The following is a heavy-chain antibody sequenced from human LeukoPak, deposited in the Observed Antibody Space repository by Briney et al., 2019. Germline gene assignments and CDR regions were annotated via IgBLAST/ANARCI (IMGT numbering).Heavy chain of an antibody. CDR3: ARDLYCTNGVCYISNYYYGMDV. CDR1: GYTFTSYG. Sequence: GASVKVSCKASGYTFTSYGISWVRQAPGQGLEWMGWISAYNGNTNYAQKLQGRVTMTTDTSTSTAYMVLRSLRSDDTAVYYCARDLYCTNGVCYISNYYYGMDVWGQGTTVTVSS. D-gene: IGHD2-8*01. V-gene: IGHV1-18*01. CDR2: ISAYNGNT. J-gene: IGHJ6*02.